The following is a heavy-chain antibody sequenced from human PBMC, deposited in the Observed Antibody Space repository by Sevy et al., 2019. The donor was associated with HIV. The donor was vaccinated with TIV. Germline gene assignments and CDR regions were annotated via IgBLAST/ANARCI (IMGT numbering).Heavy chain of an antibody. CDR1: GFTFSSYG. J-gene: IGHJ4*02. V-gene: IGHV3-33*01. CDR2: IWYDGSNK. Sequence: GGSLRLSCAASGFTFSSYGMHWVRQAPGKGLEWVAVIWYDGSNKYYADSVKGRFTISRDNSKNTLYLQMNSLRAEDTAVYYCARDSRITMVLGVTIDYWGQGTLVTVSS. D-gene: IGHD3-10*01. CDR3: ARDSRITMVLGVTIDY.